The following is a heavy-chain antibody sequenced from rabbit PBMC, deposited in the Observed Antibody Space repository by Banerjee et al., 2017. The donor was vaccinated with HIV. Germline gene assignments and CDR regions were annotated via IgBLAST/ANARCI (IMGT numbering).Heavy chain of an antibody. V-gene: IGHV1S7*01. CDR1: GFDFNNYY. D-gene: IGHD1-1*01. CDR2: IDPVFGST. CDR3: TRDSGSGYYVPYYFKL. Sequence: QLKETGGGLVQPGGSLTLSCKASGFDFNNYYMSWVRQAPGKGLEWIGYIDPVFGSTYYASWVNGRFTISSHNAQNTLYLQLNSLTASDTATYFCTRDSGSGYYVPYYFKLWGPGTLVTVS. J-gene: IGHJ4*01.